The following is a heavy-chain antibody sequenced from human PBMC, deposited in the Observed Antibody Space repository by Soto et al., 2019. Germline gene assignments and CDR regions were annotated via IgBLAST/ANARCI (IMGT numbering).Heavy chain of an antibody. CDR2: ILPIFGSP. V-gene: IGHV1-69*13. CDR1: GGSFRRYA. Sequence: SVKVSCKASGGSFRRYAISWVRQAPGQGLEWMGGILPIFGSPSHAQKFRGRVTITADESTSTAYLELTSLTSEDTAMYYCVFGDCTSTSCSYYFYGLDVWGQGTTVTVSS. D-gene: IGHD2-2*01. J-gene: IGHJ6*02. CDR3: VFGDCTSTSCSYYFYGLDV.